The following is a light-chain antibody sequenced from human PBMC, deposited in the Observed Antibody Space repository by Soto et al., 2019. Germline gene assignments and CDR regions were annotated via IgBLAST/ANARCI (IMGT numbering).Light chain of an antibody. V-gene: IGKV3D-15*01. CDR3: QQYNKWPLT. Sequence: EMVMTQSPATLSVSPGERATLSSRASQSVSSNLAWYQQKPGQAPRLLIYGASTRATGIPARFSGSGSGTEFTLTISSLQSEDFAVYYCQQYNKWPLTFGGGTKVEIK. CDR2: GAS. CDR1: QSVSSN. J-gene: IGKJ4*01.